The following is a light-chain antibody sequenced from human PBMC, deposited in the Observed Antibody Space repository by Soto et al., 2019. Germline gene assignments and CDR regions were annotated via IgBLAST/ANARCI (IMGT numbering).Light chain of an antibody. CDR1: SGHSTYA. CDR3: QTWATGPDWV. CDR2: LDSDGSH. V-gene: IGLV4-69*01. J-gene: IGLJ3*02. Sequence: QPVLTQSPSASASLGASVKLTCTLSSGHSTYAIAWHQQQPEKGPRHLMKLDSDGSHSKGDGIPDRFSGSSSGAERYLTISSLQSEDEADYYCQTWATGPDWVFGGGTKLTVL.